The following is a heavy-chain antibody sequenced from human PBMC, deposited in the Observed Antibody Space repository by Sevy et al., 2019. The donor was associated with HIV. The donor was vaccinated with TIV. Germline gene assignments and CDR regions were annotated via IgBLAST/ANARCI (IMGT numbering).Heavy chain of an antibody. V-gene: IGHV1-69*13. J-gene: IGHJ1*01. Sequence: ASVKVSCKASGGTFSSYAISWVRQAPGQGLEWMGGIIPIFGTANYAQKFQGRVTITADESTSTAYMELSSLRSEDTAVYYCARRREPYCSGGSCYLYFQHSGQGTLVTVSS. CDR1: GGTFSSYA. CDR3: ARRREPYCSGGSCYLYFQH. CDR2: IIPIFGTA. D-gene: IGHD2-15*01.